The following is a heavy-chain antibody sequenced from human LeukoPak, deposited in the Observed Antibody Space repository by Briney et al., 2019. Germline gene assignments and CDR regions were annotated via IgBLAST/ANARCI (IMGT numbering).Heavy chain of an antibody. J-gene: IGHJ4*02. D-gene: IGHD3-9*01. CDR3: AREARYYDILTGYYLFYFDY. CDR2: IIPIFGTA. Sequence: SVKVSCKASGGTFSSYAISWVRQAPGQGLEWMGGIIPIFGTANYAQKFRGRVTITADESTSTAYMELSSLRSEDTAVYYCAREARYYDILTGYYLFYFDYWGQGTLVTVSS. V-gene: IGHV1-69*13. CDR1: GGTFSSYA.